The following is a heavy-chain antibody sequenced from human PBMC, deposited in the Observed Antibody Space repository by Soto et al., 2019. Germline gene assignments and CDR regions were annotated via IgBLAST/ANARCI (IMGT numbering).Heavy chain of an antibody. CDR3: AKVDTAMAYDY. CDR2: ISYDGSNK. V-gene: IGHV3-30*18. D-gene: IGHD5-18*01. CDR1: GFSFDDYA. J-gene: IGHJ4*02. Sequence: TGGSLRLSCAASGFSFDDYAMTWVRQAPGKGLEWVAVISYDGSNKYYADSVKGRFTISRDNSKNTLYLQMNSLRAEDTAVYYCAKVDTAMAYDYWGQGTLVTVSS.